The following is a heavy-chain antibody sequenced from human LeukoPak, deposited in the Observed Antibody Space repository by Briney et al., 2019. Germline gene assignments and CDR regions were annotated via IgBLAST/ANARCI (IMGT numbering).Heavy chain of an antibody. CDR1: GFTFSNYA. V-gene: IGHV3-48*01. CDR3: ARMGRYCSSTACHFDN. D-gene: IGHD2-2*01. CDR2: ISSGSGTI. Sequence: GGSLRLSCVASGFTFSNYAMDWVRQAPGKGLEWIADISSGSGTIYYTDSLKGRVTISRDNAKNSMFLQMNSPRAEDTAVYYCARMGRYCSSTACHFDNWGQGTLVTVSS. J-gene: IGHJ4*02.